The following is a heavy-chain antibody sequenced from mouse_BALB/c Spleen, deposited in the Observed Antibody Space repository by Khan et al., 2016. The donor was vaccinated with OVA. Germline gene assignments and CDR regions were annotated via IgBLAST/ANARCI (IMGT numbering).Heavy chain of an antibody. CDR2: ISPGSGDT. Sequence: VQLQESGAELARPGASVKLSCKASGYSFTDYYINWVKQRTGQGLEWIGEISPGSGDTYYNEKFKGKATLTADKYSSPAYMQLSSLTSEASAVYFCARRNYFGYTFAYWGQGTLVTVSA. CDR3: ARRNYFGYTFAY. V-gene: IGHV1-77*01. J-gene: IGHJ3*01. CDR1: GYSFTDYY. D-gene: IGHD1-2*01.